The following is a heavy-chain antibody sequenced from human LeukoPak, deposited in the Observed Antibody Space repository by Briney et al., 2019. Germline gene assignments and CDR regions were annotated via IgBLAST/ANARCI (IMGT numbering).Heavy chain of an antibody. V-gene: IGHV3-53*01. J-gene: IGHJ4*02. CDR1: GFTVSSNY. CDR2: IYSGGST. D-gene: IGHD5-24*01. CDR3: ARERERAPFFDY. Sequence: GGSLRLSCAASGFTVSSNYMSWVRQAPGKGLEWVSVIYSGGSTYYADSVKGRFTISRDNSKNTLYPQMNSLRAEDTAVYYCARERERAPFFDYWGQGTLVTVSS.